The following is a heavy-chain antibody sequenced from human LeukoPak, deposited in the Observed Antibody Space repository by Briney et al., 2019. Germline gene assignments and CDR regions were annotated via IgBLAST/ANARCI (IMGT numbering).Heavy chain of an antibody. V-gene: IGHV3-23*01. Sequence: EPGGSLRLSCAASGFTFSSYAMSWVRQAPGKGLEWVSAISGSGGSTYYADSVKGRFTISRDNSKNTLYLQMNSLRGEDTAVYCCAVLRRSGGFPNAFDIWGQGTMVTVSS. CDR1: GFTFSSYA. J-gene: IGHJ3*02. CDR2: ISGSGGST. CDR3: AVLRRSGGFPNAFDI. D-gene: IGHD6-19*01.